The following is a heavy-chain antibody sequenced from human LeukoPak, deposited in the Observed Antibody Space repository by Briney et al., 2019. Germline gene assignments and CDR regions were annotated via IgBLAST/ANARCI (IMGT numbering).Heavy chain of an antibody. V-gene: IGHV1-18*01. CDR3: ARDRGGGYDHKSGDFDS. J-gene: IGHJ4*02. CDR1: GYTFTSYG. Sequence: ASVKVSCKASGYTFTSYGISWLRQAPGQGLEWMGWISAYNGNTNYAQKLQGRVTMTTDTSTSTAYMELRSLRSDDTAVYFCARDRGGGYDHKSGDFDSGGRGTLFPVS. D-gene: IGHD2-15*01. CDR2: ISAYNGNT.